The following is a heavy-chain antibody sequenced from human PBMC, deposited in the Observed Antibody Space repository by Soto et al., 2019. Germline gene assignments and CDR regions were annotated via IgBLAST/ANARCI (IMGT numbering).Heavy chain of an antibody. CDR2: IWYDGSNK. CDR3: ARDTVSTVGYVDSFDV. V-gene: IGHV3-33*01. D-gene: IGHD5-12*01. J-gene: IGHJ3*01. Sequence: PGGSLRLSCAASGFTFSSYCMHWVRQAPGKGLEWVAVIWYDGSNKYYADSVKGQFTISRDNSKNTLYLQMNSLRAEDTAVYYCARDTVSTVGYVDSFDVWGQGTTVTVSS. CDR1: GFTFSSYC.